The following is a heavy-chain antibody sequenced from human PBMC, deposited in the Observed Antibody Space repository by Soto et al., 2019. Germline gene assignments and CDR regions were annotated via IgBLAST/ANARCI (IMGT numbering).Heavy chain of an antibody. D-gene: IGHD7-27*01. J-gene: IGHJ4*02. CDR2: INKDGSQK. V-gene: IGHV3-7*03. CDR3: VRELGLAY. CDR1: GFTLSNYW. Sequence: SLTLSCEASGFTLSNYWMTWLRQAPGNGLEWVANINKDGSQKNDVDCVKGRLPVARDNGENSLSLQMDSLSVEHTAVYYCVRELGLAYWGQGTLVTVSS.